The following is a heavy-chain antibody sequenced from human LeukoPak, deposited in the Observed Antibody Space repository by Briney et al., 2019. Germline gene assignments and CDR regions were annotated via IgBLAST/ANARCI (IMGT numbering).Heavy chain of an antibody. CDR1: GFAFSTNG. J-gene: IGHJ4*02. CDR2: INNNGRET. CDR3: VKGWGDY. Sequence: PGGSLRLSCAASGFAFSTNGMSWVRQAPGKGLEWVSTINNNGRETYYADSVKGRFTISRDNSKNTPYLQMNSLRVDDTAVYLCVKGWGDYWGQGILVTVSS. V-gene: IGHV3-23*01. D-gene: IGHD7-27*01.